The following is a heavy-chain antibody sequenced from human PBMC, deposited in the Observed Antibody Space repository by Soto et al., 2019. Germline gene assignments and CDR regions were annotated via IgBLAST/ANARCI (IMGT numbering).Heavy chain of an antibody. CDR1: GFTFSSYA. J-gene: IGHJ5*02. CDR2: ISYDGSNK. D-gene: IGHD3-3*01. Sequence: PGGSLRLSCAASGFTFSSYAMHWVRQAPGKGLEWVAVISYDGSNKYYADSVKGRSTISRDNSKNTLYLQMNSLRAEDTAVYYCARGRDYDFWSGPAWFDPWGQGTLVTVSS. V-gene: IGHV3-30-3*01. CDR3: ARGRDYDFWSGPAWFDP.